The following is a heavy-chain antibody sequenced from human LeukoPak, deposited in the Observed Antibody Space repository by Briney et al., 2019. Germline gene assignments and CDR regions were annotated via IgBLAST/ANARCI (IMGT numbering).Heavy chain of an antibody. Sequence: GGSLRLSCAASGFTFSDYYMSWVRQAPGKGLEWVSAISGSGGSTYYADSVKGRFTISRDNSKNTLHLQMNSLRAEDTAVYYCAKGWYSSSWYYFDYWGQGTLVTVSS. V-gene: IGHV3-23*01. CDR2: ISGSGGST. CDR3: AKGWYSSSWYYFDY. D-gene: IGHD6-13*01. CDR1: GFTFSDYY. J-gene: IGHJ4*02.